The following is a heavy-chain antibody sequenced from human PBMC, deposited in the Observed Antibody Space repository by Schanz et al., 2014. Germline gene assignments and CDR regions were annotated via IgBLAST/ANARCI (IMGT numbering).Heavy chain of an antibody. CDR3: AKGRFGELSAFDI. CDR1: RFTVTNAW. Sequence: EAHLVESGGGLVKPGGSLTLSCAASRFTVTNAWMHWVRQDPGKGLVWVARINSVGSNTDYADSVTGRFTISRDSSKNTLYLQMNSLRAEDTAVYYCAKGRFGELSAFDIWGQGTMVTVSS. D-gene: IGHD3-10*01. V-gene: IGHV3-74*02. CDR2: INSVGSNT. J-gene: IGHJ3*02.